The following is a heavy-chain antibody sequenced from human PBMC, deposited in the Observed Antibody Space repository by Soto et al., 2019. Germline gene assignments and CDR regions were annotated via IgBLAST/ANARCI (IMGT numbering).Heavy chain of an antibody. D-gene: IGHD5-18*01. Sequence: PGGAPGLSRGAPGFTFSSYWLHRGRPAPGKGLEWVAVISYDGSNKYYADSVKGRFTISRDNSKNTLYLQMNSLRAEDTAVYYCAKDSGDTALVTFADWGQGTLVTVSS. J-gene: IGHJ4*02. CDR2: ISYDGSNK. CDR1: GFTFSSYW. V-gene: IGHV3-30*18. CDR3: AKDSGDTALVTFAD.